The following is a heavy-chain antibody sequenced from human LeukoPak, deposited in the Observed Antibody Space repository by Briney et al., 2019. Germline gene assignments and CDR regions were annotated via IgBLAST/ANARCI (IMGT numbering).Heavy chain of an antibody. CDR3: ARGPANYDFWSGYYRDYYYYMDV. J-gene: IGHJ6*03. CDR2: INHSGST. CDR1: GGSFSGYY. V-gene: IGHV4-34*01. Sequence: SETLSLTCAVYGGSFSGYYWSWIRQPPGKGLERIGEINHSGSTNYNPSLKSRVTISVDTSKNQFSLKLSSVTAADTAVYYCARGPANYDFWSGYYRDYYYYMDVWGKGTTVTVSS. D-gene: IGHD3-3*01.